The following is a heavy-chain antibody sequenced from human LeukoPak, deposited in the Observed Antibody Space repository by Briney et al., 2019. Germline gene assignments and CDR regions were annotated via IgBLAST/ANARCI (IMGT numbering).Heavy chain of an antibody. CDR2: ISSSSSTI. CDR3: AREYYYGSESIDY. J-gene: IGHJ4*02. Sequence: GGSLRLSCAASGFTFNNYNMHWLRQAPGKGLEWVSSISSSSSTIYYADSIKGRFTISRDNAKNSLYLQMNSLRAEDTAVYYCAREYYYGSESIDYWGQGTLVTVSS. D-gene: IGHD3-10*01. CDR1: GFTFNNYN. V-gene: IGHV3-48*04.